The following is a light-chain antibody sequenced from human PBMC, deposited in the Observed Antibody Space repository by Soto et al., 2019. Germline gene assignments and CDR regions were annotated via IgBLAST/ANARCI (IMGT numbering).Light chain of an antibody. CDR1: SSDIGSYNS. V-gene: IGLV2-8*01. J-gene: IGLJ3*02. CDR2: EVN. Sequence: QSVLTQPPSASGSPGQSVTISCTGTSSDIGSYNSVSWYQQHPGKAPRLMIYEVNKRPSGVPDRFSGSKSGYTASLTVSGLQTEDEAFYYCSSSAGIYHYLVFGGGTQLTVL. CDR3: SSSAGIYHYLV.